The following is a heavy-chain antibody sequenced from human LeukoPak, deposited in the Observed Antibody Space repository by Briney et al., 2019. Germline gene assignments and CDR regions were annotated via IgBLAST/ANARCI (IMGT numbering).Heavy chain of an antibody. CDR3: ARAPGGYSYGTPNFDY. D-gene: IGHD5-18*01. J-gene: IGHJ4*02. Sequence: ARSLRLSCAASGFTFSTYAMHWVRQAPGKGLEWVAVISYDGGNKYYADSVKGRFTISRDNSKNTLYLQMNSLRGEDTAVYYCARAPGGYSYGTPNFDYWGQGTLVTVSS. V-gene: IGHV3-30-3*01. CDR1: GFTFSTYA. CDR2: ISYDGGNK.